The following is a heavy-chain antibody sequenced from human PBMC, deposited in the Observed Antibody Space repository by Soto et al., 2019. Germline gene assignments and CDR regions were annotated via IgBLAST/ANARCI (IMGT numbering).Heavy chain of an antibody. CDR3: ARGPAAYPEYFQH. CDR2: INHSGST. J-gene: IGHJ1*01. D-gene: IGHD2-15*01. V-gene: IGHV4-34*01. CDR1: GGSFSGYY. Sequence: SETLSLTCAVYGGSFSGYYWSWIRQPPGKGLEWIGEINHSGSTNYNPSLKSRVTISVDTSKNQFSLKLSSVTAADTAVYYCARGPAAYPEYFQHWGQGTLVTVSS.